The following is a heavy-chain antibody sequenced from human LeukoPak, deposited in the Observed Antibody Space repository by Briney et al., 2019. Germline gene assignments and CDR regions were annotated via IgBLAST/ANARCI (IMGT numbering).Heavy chain of an antibody. Sequence: ASVKVSCTASGYTFTSYGISWVRQAPGQGLEWMGWISAYNGNTNYAQKVQGRVTMTTDTSTSTAYMELRSLRSDDTAVYYCAREETHHVYYGMDVWGQGTMVTVSS. D-gene: IGHD1-14*01. CDR1: GYTFTSYG. CDR3: AREETHHVYYGMDV. J-gene: IGHJ6*02. V-gene: IGHV1-18*01. CDR2: ISAYNGNT.